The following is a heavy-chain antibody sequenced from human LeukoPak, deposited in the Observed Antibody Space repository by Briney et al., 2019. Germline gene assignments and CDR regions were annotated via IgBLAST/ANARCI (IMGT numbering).Heavy chain of an antibody. CDR2: IYSSGST. CDR1: GGSISNY. Sequence: PSETLSLTCTVSGGSISNYWSWIRQPPGKGLEWIGYIYSSGSTNYNPSLKSRVTISIDTSKNQFSLKLSSVTAADTAVYYCARHLTGSSVCIEYWGQGTLVTVSS. J-gene: IGHJ4*02. D-gene: IGHD2-8*02. V-gene: IGHV4-4*09. CDR3: ARHLTGSSVCIEY.